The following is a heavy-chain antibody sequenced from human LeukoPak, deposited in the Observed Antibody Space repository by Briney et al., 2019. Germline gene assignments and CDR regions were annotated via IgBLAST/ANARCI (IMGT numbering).Heavy chain of an antibody. Sequence: ASVKVSCKASGYTFTGYYMHWVRQAPGQGLAWMGWINPNSGGTNYAQKFQGRVTMTRDTSISTAYMELSRLRSDDTAVYYCAREGSSSSFGFDYWGQGTLVTVSS. CDR2: INPNSGGT. J-gene: IGHJ4*02. CDR1: GYTFTGYY. D-gene: IGHD6-6*01. V-gene: IGHV1-2*02. CDR3: AREGSSSSFGFDY.